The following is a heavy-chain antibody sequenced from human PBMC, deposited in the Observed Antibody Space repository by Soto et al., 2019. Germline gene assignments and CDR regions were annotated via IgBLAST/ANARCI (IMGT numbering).Heavy chain of an antibody. V-gene: IGHV4-59*08. CDR1: GGSISTYY. CDR2: IYYRGST. CDR3: ARFSSLIPGGVAFDI. J-gene: IGHJ3*02. D-gene: IGHD2-8*01. Sequence: QVQLQESGPGLVKPSETLSLTCTVSGGSISTYYWSWIRQPPGKGLEWIGYIYYRGSTNYNPSLKRRLPLXVATSKNQFSLKLSSVTAADTAVYYCARFSSLIPGGVAFDIWGQGTKVTVSS.